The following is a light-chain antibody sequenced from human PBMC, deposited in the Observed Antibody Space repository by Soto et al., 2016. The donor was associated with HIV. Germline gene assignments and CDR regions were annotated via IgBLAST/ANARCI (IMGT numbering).Light chain of an antibody. Sequence: SYDLTQPPSVSVSPGQTASITCSGDKLGNKYACWYQQRPGQSPVLVIYQDNKRPSGIPERCSGSNSGNTATLTISGTQAMDEADYFCQAWDTGTAVFGGGTKLTVL. V-gene: IGLV3-1*01. J-gene: IGLJ2*01. CDR1: KLGNKY. CDR2: QDN. CDR3: QAWDTGTAV.